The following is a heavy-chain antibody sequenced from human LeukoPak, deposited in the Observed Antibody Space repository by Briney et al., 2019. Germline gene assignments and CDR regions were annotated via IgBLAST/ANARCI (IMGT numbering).Heavy chain of an antibody. CDR2: INPNSGGT. J-gene: IGHJ5*02. CDR3: ARSMIVVGRLDP. V-gene: IGHV1-2*02. CDR1: GYTFTGYY. Sequence: SVKVSCKASGYTFTGYYMNWVRQAPGQGLEWMGWINPNSGGTNYAQKFQGRVTMTRDTSISTAYMELSRLRSDDTAVYYCARSMIVVGRLDPWGQGTLVTVSS. D-gene: IGHD3-22*01.